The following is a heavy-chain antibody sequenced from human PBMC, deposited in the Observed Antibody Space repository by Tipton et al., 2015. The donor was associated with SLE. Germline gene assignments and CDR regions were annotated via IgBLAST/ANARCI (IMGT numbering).Heavy chain of an antibody. J-gene: IGHJ4*02. CDR1: GFTVKSNY. CDR2: IYNVGGT. V-gene: IGHV3-53*01. Sequence: SLRLSCAASGFTVKSNYMNWVRQAPGKGLEWLSIIYNVGGTYYADSVKGRFTISRDTSKNILYLQMSSLRAEDTAVNYCAKGDYFDSWGQGTLVTVSS. CDR3: AKGDYFDS.